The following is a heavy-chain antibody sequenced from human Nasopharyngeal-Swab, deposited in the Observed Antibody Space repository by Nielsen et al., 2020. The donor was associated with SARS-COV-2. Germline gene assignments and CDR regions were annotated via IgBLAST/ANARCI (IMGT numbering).Heavy chain of an antibody. CDR2: ISSSSSYI. Sequence: GGSLRLSCASSGFTFSTYSMNWVRQAPGKGREWVSSISSSSSYIYYADSVKGRFTISRDNAKNSLYLQMNSLRAEDTAVFYCTRDLGRWQLFDPWGQGTLVTVSS. J-gene: IGHJ5*02. D-gene: IGHD7-27*01. V-gene: IGHV3-21*01. CDR3: TRDLGRWQLFDP. CDR1: GFTFSTYS.